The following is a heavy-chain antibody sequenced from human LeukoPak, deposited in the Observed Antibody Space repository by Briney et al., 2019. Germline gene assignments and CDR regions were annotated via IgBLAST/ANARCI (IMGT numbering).Heavy chain of an antibody. CDR3: AREGSSKFGFGS. CDR1: GGSINSYF. Sequence: SETLSLTCTVSGGSINSYFWSWIRQPAGKGLEWIGRIYTSGSSNYNPSLKSRVTISVDTSKNQFSLKMNSVTAADTAVYYCAREGSSKFGFGSWGQGTLVTISS. D-gene: IGHD6-13*01. CDR2: IYTSGSS. J-gene: IGHJ5*01. V-gene: IGHV4-4*07.